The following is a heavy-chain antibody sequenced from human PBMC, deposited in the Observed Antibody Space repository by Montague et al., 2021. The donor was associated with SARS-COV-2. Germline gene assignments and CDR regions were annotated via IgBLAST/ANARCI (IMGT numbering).Heavy chain of an antibody. V-gene: IGHV4-59*01. CDR1: GDSISSYY. J-gene: IGHJ4*02. D-gene: IGHD1-1*01. CDR2: VHYTGST. Sequence: SETLSLTCEVSGDSISSYYWGWIRQSPGKGLEWIGYVHYTGSTKYTPSLKTRVTLSLDTPKNHFSLELRSVTAADTAIYYCARAQNTCFIANCVNYFEVWGLGALVTVSS. CDR3: ARAQNTCFIANCVNYFEV.